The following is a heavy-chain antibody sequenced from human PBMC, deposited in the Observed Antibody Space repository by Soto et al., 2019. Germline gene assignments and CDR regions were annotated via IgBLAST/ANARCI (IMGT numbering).Heavy chain of an antibody. V-gene: IGHV4-39*01. CDR1: GGSISSSGFS. D-gene: IGHD3-10*01. Sequence: PSETLSLTCTVSGGSISSSGFSRGWVRQPPGKGLEWIGCAYYSGSTYYNPSLKSRVTISVDTSEDQFSLRLSSVTAADTAVYYCARKGPRGGTWYFDYWGQGTLVTVS. CDR3: ARKGPRGGTWYFDY. J-gene: IGHJ4*02. CDR2: AYYSGST.